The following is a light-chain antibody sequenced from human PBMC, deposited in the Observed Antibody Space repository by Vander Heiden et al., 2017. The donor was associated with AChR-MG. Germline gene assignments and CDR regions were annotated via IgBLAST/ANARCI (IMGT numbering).Light chain of an antibody. CDR2: SAS. J-gene: IGKJ4*01. Sequence: EIVLTQSPGTLSLSPGERATLSCRASQSVGSSYLAWYQQKPGQAPRLLIYSASSRATGIPDRFSGSGSGTDFTLTISRLEPEDFAVYFCQQDLISPLTFGGGTKLEIK. CDR1: QSVGSSY. V-gene: IGKV3-20*01. CDR3: QQDLISPLT.